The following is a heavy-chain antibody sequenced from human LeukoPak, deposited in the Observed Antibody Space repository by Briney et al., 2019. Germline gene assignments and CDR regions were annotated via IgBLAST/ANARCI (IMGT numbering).Heavy chain of an antibody. Sequence: GGSLRLSCAASGFTFSSHSMNWVRQAPGKGLEWVSSISSSSSYIYYADSVKGRFTISRDNAKNSLYLQMNSLRAEDTAVYYCARGAYCGGDCYPHFDYWGQGTLVTVSS. D-gene: IGHD2-21*02. V-gene: IGHV3-21*01. CDR2: ISSSSSYI. J-gene: IGHJ4*02. CDR1: GFTFSSHS. CDR3: ARGAYCGGDCYPHFDY.